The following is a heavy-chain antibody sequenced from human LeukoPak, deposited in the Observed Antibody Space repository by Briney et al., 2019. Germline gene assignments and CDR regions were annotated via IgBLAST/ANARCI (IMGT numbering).Heavy chain of an antibody. Sequence: SETLSLTCAVYGGSFSGYYWSWIRQPPGKGLEWIGEINHSGSTNYNPSLKSRVTISVDTSKNQFSLKLNSVTAADTAVYYCASSPTEYSSSSGPVDYWGQGTLVTVSS. CDR1: GGSFSGYY. V-gene: IGHV4-34*01. D-gene: IGHD6-6*01. CDR2: INHSGST. J-gene: IGHJ4*02. CDR3: ASSPTEYSSSSGPVDY.